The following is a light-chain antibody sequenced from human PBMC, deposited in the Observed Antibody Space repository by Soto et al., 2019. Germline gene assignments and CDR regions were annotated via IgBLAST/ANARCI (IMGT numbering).Light chain of an antibody. J-gene: IGLJ3*02. Sequence: QSVLTQPPSVSAAPGQKVTISCSGSSSNIGNNYVSWYQQFPGTAPKLLISDNNKRPSGIPDRFSGSKSGTSATLGITGLQTGDEADYYCGTWDSSLSAGVFGGGTQL. CDR1: SSNIGNNY. CDR2: DNN. V-gene: IGLV1-51*01. CDR3: GTWDSSLSAGV.